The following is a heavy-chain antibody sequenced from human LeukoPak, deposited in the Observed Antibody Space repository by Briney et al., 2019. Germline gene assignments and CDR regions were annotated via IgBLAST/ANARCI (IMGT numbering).Heavy chain of an antibody. J-gene: IGHJ4*02. Sequence: GGSLRLSCAASGFTFSSYSMNWVRQAPGKGLEWVSSISSSSSYIYYADSVKGRFTISRDNAKNSLYLQMNSLRAEDTAVYYCARDLSSPGFNYYDSSGYYYDYWGQGTLVTVSS. CDR1: GFTFSSYS. V-gene: IGHV3-21*01. D-gene: IGHD3-22*01. CDR2: ISSSSSYI. CDR3: ARDLSSPGFNYYDSSGYYYDY.